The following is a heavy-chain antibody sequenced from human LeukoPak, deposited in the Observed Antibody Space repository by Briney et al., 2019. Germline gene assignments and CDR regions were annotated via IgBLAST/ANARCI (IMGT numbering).Heavy chain of an antibody. D-gene: IGHD3-3*01. J-gene: IGHJ6*02. V-gene: IGHV1-2*02. CDR3: ARLMRYYDFWSGDYYGMDV. Sequence: ASVKVSCKASGYTFTGYYMHWVRQAPGQGLEWMGWINPNSGGTNYAQKFQGRVTMTRDTSISTAYMELSRLRSDDTAVHYCARLMRYYDFWSGDYYGMDVWGQGTTVTVSS. CDR1: GYTFTGYY. CDR2: INPNSGGT.